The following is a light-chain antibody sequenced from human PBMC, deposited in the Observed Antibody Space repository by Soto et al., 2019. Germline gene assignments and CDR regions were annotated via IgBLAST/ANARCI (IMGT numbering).Light chain of an antibody. J-gene: IGKJ1*01. CDR2: GAS. V-gene: IGKV3-20*01. CDR3: HQYNNLPWT. Sequence: EIVLTQSPGTLPLSPGERAALSCRASQSLRSNYLAWYQQKPGQSPSLLIYGASTRATGIPDRFSGSASGTDFTLTISRLEPEDFAVYYCHQYNNLPWTFGQGTKVEIK. CDR1: QSLRSNY.